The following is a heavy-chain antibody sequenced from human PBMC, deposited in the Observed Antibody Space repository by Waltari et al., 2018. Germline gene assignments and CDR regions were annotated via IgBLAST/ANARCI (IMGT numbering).Heavy chain of an antibody. CDR1: GDSVSSNSAA. CDR3: ARDQGDKADYYYYGMDV. J-gene: IGHJ6*02. V-gene: IGHV6-1*01. CDR2: TYYRSKWYN. Sequence: QVQLQQSGPGLVKPSHTLSLTCAIPGDSVSSNSAAWNCIRQSPPRGLEWLGRTYYRSKWYNDYAVSVKSRITINPDTSKNQFSLQLNSVTPEDTAVYYCARDQGDKADYYYYGMDVWGQGTTVTVSS. D-gene: IGHD3-16*01.